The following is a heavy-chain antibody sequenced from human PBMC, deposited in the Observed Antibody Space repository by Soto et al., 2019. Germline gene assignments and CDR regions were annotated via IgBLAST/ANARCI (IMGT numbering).Heavy chain of an antibody. D-gene: IGHD3-22*01. CDR2: IIPIFGTA. J-gene: IGHJ3*02. Sequence: QVQLVQSGAEVQKPGSSVKVSCKASGGTFSSYAISWVRQAPGQGLEWMGGIIPIFGTANYAQKFQGRVTITADESTSTAYMELSSLRSEDTAVYYCARDRHYYDSSGYYGVDAFDIWGQGTMVTVSS. CDR3: ARDRHYYDSSGYYGVDAFDI. CDR1: GGTFSSYA. V-gene: IGHV1-69*01.